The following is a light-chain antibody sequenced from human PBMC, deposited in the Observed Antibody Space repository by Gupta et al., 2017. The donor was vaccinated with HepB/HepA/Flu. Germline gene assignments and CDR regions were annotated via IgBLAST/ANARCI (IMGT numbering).Light chain of an antibody. CDR3: AAWDESLNGVV. CDR2: SNN. Sequence: QSLLTQPPSASGTPGPRVSISCYGSSSNIGSDTVTWDLQVPGTAPKLLIYSNNQRPSGVPDRFSGSKSGTSASLAISGLQSEDEADYYCAAWDESLNGVVFGGGTKLTVL. CDR1: SSNIGSDT. J-gene: IGLJ2*01. V-gene: IGLV1-44*01.